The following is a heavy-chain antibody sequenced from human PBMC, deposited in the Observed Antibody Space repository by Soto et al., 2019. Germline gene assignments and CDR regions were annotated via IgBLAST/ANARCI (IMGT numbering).Heavy chain of an antibody. V-gene: IGHV1-3*01. CDR3: ARLRSRHLVGATSDKGYGMDV. J-gene: IGHJ6*02. Sequence: ASVKVSCKASGYTFTSYAMHWVRQAPGQRLEWMGWINAGNGNTKYSQKFQGRVTITRDTSASTAYMELSSLRSEDTAVYYCARLRSRHLVGATSDKGYGMDVWGQGTTVTVSS. CDR2: INAGNGNT. D-gene: IGHD1-26*01. CDR1: GYTFTSYA.